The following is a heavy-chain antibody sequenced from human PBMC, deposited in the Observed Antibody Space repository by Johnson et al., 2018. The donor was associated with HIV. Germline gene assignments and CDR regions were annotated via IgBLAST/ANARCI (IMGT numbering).Heavy chain of an antibody. J-gene: IGHJ3*02. CDR2: IRYDGGTK. V-gene: IGHV3-30*02. D-gene: IGHD3-16*01. CDR3: AKDERQMGGWSHAFDI. CDR1: GFIFSYTY. Sequence: HVQLVESGGGVAQPGRSLRLSCAASGFIFSYTYMTWVRQAPGKGLEWVAFIRYDGGTKYYADSLKGRFTISRDNSKNTLYLRLNSLRPEDTAVYYCAKDERQMGGWSHAFDIWGQGTMVTVSS.